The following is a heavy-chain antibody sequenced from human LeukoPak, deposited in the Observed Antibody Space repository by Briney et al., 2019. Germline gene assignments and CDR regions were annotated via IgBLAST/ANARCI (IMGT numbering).Heavy chain of an antibody. CDR1: GGSISTYY. J-gene: IGHJ3*02. Sequence: TPSETLSLTCTVSGGSISTYYWSWIRQPAGKGLEWIGRIYASGSTNYNPSFKGRVTISVDTSKNQFSLKLSSVAAADTAIYYCARQPSGTAAFDIWGQGTMVTVSS. V-gene: IGHV4-4*07. CDR2: IYASGST. CDR3: ARQPSGTAAFDI. D-gene: IGHD1/OR15-1a*01.